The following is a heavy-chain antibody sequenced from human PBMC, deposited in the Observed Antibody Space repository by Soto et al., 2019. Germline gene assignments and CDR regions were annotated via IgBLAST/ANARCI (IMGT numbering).Heavy chain of an antibody. D-gene: IGHD7-27*01. CDR1: GFTFSSYT. V-gene: IGHV3-23*01. CDR2: ISSSGGST. J-gene: IGHJ4*02. Sequence: EVQLLESGGGLVQPGGSLRLSCAASGFTFSSYTMRWVRQGPGKGLGLVSGISSSGGSTVYADSVKGRFTTLRDNSKTSVYLQMNRLRAEDTAVYYCEKGWGDYWGQGTPVTVSS. CDR3: EKGWGDY.